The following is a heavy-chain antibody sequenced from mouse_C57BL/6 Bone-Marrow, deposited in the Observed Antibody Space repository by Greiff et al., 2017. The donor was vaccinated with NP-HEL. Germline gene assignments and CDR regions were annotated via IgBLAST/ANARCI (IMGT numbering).Heavy chain of an antibody. CDR1: GFNIKDDY. CDR2: IDPENGDT. Sequence: EVKLEESGAELVRPGASVKLSCTASGFNIKDDYMHWVKQRPEQGLEWIGWIDPENGDTEYASKFQGKATITADTSSNTAYLQLSSLTSEDTAVYYCTSGPTTVVATRYFDVWGTGTTVTVSS. D-gene: IGHD1-1*01. V-gene: IGHV14-4*01. J-gene: IGHJ1*03. CDR3: TSGPTTVVATRYFDV.